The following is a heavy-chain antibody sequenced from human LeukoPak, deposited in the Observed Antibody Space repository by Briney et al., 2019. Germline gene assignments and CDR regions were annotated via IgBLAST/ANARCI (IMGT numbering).Heavy chain of an antibody. J-gene: IGHJ4*02. CDR1: GDAISSGNC. V-gene: IGHV4-38-2*01. CDR3: ARMGSDY. CDR2: IHHSGYT. Sequence: PSETLSLTCVVSGDAISSGNCWGWIRQPPEKGLEWIGNIHHSGYTNYNPSLKSRVTISVDTSKNQFSLKMKSVTAADTAVYYCARMGSDYWGQGTLVTVSS. D-gene: IGHD3-16*01.